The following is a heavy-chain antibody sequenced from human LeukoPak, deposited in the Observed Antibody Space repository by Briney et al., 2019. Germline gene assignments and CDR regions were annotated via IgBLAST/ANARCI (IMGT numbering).Heavy chain of an antibody. J-gene: IGHJ4*02. CDR3: ARVPPSAHQMLSSDY. Sequence: GASVKVSCKASGYTFTNYGISWVRQAPGQGLEWMAWISANNGETRYAQNLQGRVTMTTDTSTSTAYMELRSLRSDDTAVYYCARVPPSAHQMLSSDYWGQGTRVTVSS. CDR1: GYTFTNYG. D-gene: IGHD2-2*01. V-gene: IGHV1-18*04. CDR2: ISANNGET.